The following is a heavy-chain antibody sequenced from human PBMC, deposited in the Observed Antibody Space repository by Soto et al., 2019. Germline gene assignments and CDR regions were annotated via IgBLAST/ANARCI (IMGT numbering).Heavy chain of an antibody. V-gene: IGHV3-23*01. CDR2: ISASGSST. CDR3: AKATPPYYDILTGYSTLGSFDY. J-gene: IGHJ4*02. D-gene: IGHD3-9*01. Sequence: PGGSLRLSCAASGFTFSSYWMRWVRQTPGQGLQWVSQISASGSSTSYADSVKGRFTISRDNSKNTLYLQMNSLRAEDTAVYYCAKATPPYYDILTGYSTLGSFDYWGQGTLLTVS. CDR1: GFTFSSYW.